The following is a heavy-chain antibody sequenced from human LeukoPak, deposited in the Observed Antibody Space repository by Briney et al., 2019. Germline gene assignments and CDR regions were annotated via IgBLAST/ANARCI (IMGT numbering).Heavy chain of an antibody. CDR1: GFTFSDYY. Sequence: PGRSLRLSCAASGFTFSDYYMSWIRQAPGKGLEWVSYISSSGSTIYYADSVKGRFTISRDNAKNSLYLQMNSLRAEDTAVYYCARELLMTTVTTFYNYWGQGTLVTVSS. V-gene: IGHV3-11*01. CDR3: ARELLMTTVTTFYNY. J-gene: IGHJ4*02. D-gene: IGHD4-17*01. CDR2: ISSSGSTI.